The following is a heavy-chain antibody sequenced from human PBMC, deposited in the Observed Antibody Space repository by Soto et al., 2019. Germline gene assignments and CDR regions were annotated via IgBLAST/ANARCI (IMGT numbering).Heavy chain of an antibody. CDR2: ISSSSSYI. D-gene: IGHD2-2*01. CDR3: ARDGYIVVVPAAYNYYYYGMDV. CDR1: GFTFSSYS. Sequence: GGSLRLSCAASGFTFSSYSMNWVRQAPGKGLEWVSSISSSSSYIYYADSVKSRFNISRDNAKNSLYLQMNSLRAEDTAVYYCARDGYIVVVPAAYNYYYYGMDVWGQGTTVTVSS. V-gene: IGHV3-21*01. J-gene: IGHJ6*02.